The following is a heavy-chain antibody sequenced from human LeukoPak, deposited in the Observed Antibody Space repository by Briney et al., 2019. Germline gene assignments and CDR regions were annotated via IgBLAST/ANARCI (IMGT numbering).Heavy chain of an antibody. CDR2: IWFDGSNT. J-gene: IGHJ4*02. Sequence: PGGSLRLSCAASGFTFSSYDVHWVRQAPGKGLEWVSGIWFDGSNTYYADSVKGRFTISRDNSKNTPYLQMNSLRVEDTAVYYCAKSANLVGAEYYFDYWGQGTLVTVSS. CDR1: GFTFSSYD. D-gene: IGHD1-26*01. V-gene: IGHV3-33*06. CDR3: AKSANLVGAEYYFDY.